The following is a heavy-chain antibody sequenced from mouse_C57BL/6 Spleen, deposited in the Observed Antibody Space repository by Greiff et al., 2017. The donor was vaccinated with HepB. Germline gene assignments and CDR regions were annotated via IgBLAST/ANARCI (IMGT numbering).Heavy chain of an antibody. CDR3: AREGRHYGKSCDY. J-gene: IGHJ2*01. V-gene: IGHV1-53*01. CDR1: GYTFTSYW. Sequence: QVQLQQPGTELVKPGASVKLSCKASGYTFTSYWMHWVKQRPGQGLEWIGNINPSNGATNYNEKFKRKATLTVDKSSSTAYMQLSSLTSEDSAVYYCAREGRHYGKSCDYWGQGTTLTVSS. D-gene: IGHD1-1*02. CDR2: INPSNGAT.